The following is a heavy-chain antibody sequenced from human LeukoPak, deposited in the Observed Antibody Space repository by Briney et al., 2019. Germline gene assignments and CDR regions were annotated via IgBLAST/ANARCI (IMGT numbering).Heavy chain of an antibody. J-gene: IGHJ3*01. CDR2: ISGSGDNT. V-gene: IGHV3-23*01. D-gene: IGHD4-17*01. Sequence: GGSLRLSCAASGFTFSGFAMSWVRRTPGKGLEWVSGISGSGDNTLYAASVKGRFTISRDNSKNTLYLQMNSLRAEDTANYYCARRARDFGDSHAFDVWGQGTMVTVSS. CDR3: ARRARDFGDSHAFDV. CDR1: GFTFSGFA.